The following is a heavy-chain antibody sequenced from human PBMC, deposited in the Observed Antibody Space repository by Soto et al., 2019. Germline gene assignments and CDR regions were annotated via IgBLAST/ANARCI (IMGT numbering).Heavy chain of an antibody. Sequence: ASVKVSCKASGYTFTSYDINWVRQATGQGLEWMGWMNPNSGNTGYAQKFQGRVTMTRNTSISTAYMELSSLRSEDTAVYYCGRGFYYYYYMDVWGKGTTVTVSS. CDR2: MNPNSGNT. J-gene: IGHJ6*03. V-gene: IGHV1-8*01. CDR3: GRGFYYYYYMDV. CDR1: GYTFTSYD.